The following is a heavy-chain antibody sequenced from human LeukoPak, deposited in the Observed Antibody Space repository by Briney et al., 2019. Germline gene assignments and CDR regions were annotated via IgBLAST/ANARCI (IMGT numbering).Heavy chain of an antibody. D-gene: IGHD3-10*01. CDR1: GFTFSSYA. J-gene: IGHJ4*02. V-gene: IGHV3-23*01. CDR2: ISGSGGST. Sequence: GGSLRLSCAASGFTFSSYAMSWVRQAPGKGLEWVSAISGSGGSTYYADSVKGRFTISRDNSKNTLYLQMNRLRAEDTAVYYCAKGNYGSGGYFDYWGQGTLVTVSS. CDR3: AKGNYGSGGYFDY.